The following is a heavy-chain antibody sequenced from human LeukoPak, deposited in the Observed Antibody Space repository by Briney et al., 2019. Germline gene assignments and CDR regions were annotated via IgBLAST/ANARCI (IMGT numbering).Heavy chain of an antibody. CDR1: GYTFTGYY. CDR3: ARDTMVRAVNFDY. J-gene: IGHJ4*02. CDR2: MDPNSGGT. Sequence: ASVKVSCKASGYTFTGYYMHWGRQAPGQRLEGRGWMDPNSGGTNYAQKFQGRVTMTSDTYISTAYMELSRLRSDDTAVYYCARDTMVRAVNFDYWGQGTLVTVSS. D-gene: IGHD3-10*01. V-gene: IGHV1-2*02.